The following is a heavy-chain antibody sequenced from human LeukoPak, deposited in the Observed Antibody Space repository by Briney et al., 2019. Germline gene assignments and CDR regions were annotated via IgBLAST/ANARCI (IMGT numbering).Heavy chain of an antibody. D-gene: IGHD4-17*01. CDR1: GGSFSGYY. V-gene: IGHV4-34*01. CDR2: TYYNGDI. J-gene: IGHJ4*02. Sequence: SETLSLTCAVYGGSFSGYYWSWIRQPPGKGLEWVGNTYYNGDIYSNSSLESRLTQSIDTSKNHFSLKLTSATAADTAVYYCARILYDFGDHYIDYWGQGILVTVSS. CDR3: ARILYDFGDHYIDY.